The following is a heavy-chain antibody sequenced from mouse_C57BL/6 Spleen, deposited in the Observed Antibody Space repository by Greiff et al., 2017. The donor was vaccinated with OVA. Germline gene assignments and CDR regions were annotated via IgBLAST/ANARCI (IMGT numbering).Heavy chain of an antibody. Sequence: VKLMESGAELVKPGASVKISCKASGYAFSSYWMNWVKQRPGKGLEWIGQIYPGDGDTNYNGKFKGKATLTADKSSSTAYMQLSSLTSEDSAVYFCARSIPYYYGSSSSYWYFDVWGTGTTVTVSS. CDR2: IYPGDGDT. J-gene: IGHJ1*03. CDR3: ARSIPYYYGSSSSYWYFDV. D-gene: IGHD1-1*01. V-gene: IGHV1-80*01. CDR1: GYAFSSYW.